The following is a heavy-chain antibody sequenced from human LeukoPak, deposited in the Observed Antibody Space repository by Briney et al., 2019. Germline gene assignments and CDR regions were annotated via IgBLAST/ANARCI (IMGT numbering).Heavy chain of an antibody. CDR2: ISLDGNNE. CDR1: EFTLRNYY. CDR3: ARDLSGHWTYDY. J-gene: IGHJ4*01. D-gene: IGHD1-1*01. V-gene: IGHV3-30-3*01. Sequence: PGGSLRLSCAASEFTLRNYYMHWVRQAPGKGLEWVAVISLDGNNEYYADSVKGRFSLSRDNSMNTLYLQLNSLRTEDTAMYYCARDLSGHWTYDYWGQGTLVTVSS.